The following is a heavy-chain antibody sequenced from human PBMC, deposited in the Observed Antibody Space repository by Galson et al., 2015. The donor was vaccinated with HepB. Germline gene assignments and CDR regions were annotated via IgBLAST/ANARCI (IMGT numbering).Heavy chain of an antibody. CDR2: IKSKTDGGTT. D-gene: IGHD2-21*02. CDR1: GFTFSNAW. V-gene: IGHV3-15*01. J-gene: IGHJ4*02. CDR3: TTNTYCGGDCYIY. Sequence: SLRLSCAASGFTFSNAWMSWVRQAPGKGLEWVGRIKSKTDGGTTDYAAPVKGRFTISRDDSKNTLYLQMNSLKTEDTAVYYCTTNTYCGGDCYIYWGQGTLVTVSS.